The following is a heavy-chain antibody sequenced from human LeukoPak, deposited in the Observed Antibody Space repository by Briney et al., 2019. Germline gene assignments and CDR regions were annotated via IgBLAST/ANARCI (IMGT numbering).Heavy chain of an antibody. CDR1: GRSIRSTSYY. Sequence: PSQTLSLTCTVSGRSIRSTSYYWIWIRQHPGKGLEWIGYISYSGSTSYNPSLRRRVTLSVDTSENQFSLRLSSVTAADTAVYYCASGPTYNDFWRGYSNYYYMDVWGKGTTVTVSS. CDR3: ASGPTYNDFWRGYSNYYYMDV. J-gene: IGHJ6*03. CDR2: ISYSGST. V-gene: IGHV4-31*03. D-gene: IGHD3-3*01.